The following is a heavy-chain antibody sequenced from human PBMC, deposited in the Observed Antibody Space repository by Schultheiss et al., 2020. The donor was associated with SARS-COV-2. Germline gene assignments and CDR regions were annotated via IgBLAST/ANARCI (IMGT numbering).Heavy chain of an antibody. CDR2: MNPNSGNT. V-gene: IGHV1-8*01. CDR3: ARVRSIRSSGWYPVLY. J-gene: IGHJ4*02. CDR1: GYTFTSYD. D-gene: IGHD6-19*01. Sequence: ASVKVSCKASGYTFTSYDINWVRQATGQGLEWMGWMNPNSGNTVYAQKFQGRVTMTRNTSISTAYMELSSLRSEDTAVYYCARVRSIRSSGWYPVLYWGQGTLVTVSS.